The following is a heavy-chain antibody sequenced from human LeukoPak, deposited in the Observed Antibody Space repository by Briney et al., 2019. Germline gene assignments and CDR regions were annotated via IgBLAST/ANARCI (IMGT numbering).Heavy chain of an antibody. J-gene: IGHJ2*01. CDR3: ARGVGWHFDL. CDR2: IYYSGST. Sequence: SQTLSLTCTVSGGSISSGGYYWSWIRQHPEKGLEWIGYIYYSGSTHSNPSLKSRVTISIDTSKNQFSLKLSSETAADTAVFYCARGVGWHFDLWGRGTLVTVSS. V-gene: IGHV4-31*03. CDR1: GGSISSGGYY. D-gene: IGHD1-26*01.